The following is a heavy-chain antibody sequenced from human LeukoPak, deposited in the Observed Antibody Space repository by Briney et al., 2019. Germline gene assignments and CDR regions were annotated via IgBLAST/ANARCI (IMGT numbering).Heavy chain of an antibody. D-gene: IGHD2-2*01. CDR1: GFTFSNFA. V-gene: IGHV3-64*01. J-gene: IGHJ4*02. Sequence: PGGSLRLSCAASGFTFSNFAMHWVRQAPGKGLEFVAALGSNGGSTYYGHSIKARFTISRDNSNNTLYLQMGSLRVEDTAVYYCAKSGRWAYVGVGDYFDSWGQGTLVTVSS. CDR2: LGSNGGST. CDR3: AKSGRWAYVGVGDYFDS.